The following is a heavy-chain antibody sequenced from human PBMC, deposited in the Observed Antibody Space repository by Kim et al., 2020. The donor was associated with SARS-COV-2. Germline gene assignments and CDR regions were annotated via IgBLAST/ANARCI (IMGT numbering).Heavy chain of an antibody. J-gene: IGHJ1*01. V-gene: IGHV3-30-3*01. CDR3: ARGGYSSRPKEEYFQE. CDR1: GFIFSTYA. Sequence: GGSLRLSCAASGFIFSTYAMHWVRQAPGKGLEWVAVISYEGSYKNYADSVRGRFIISRDNFENTLYLEMNSLGADATAVSYCARGGYSSRPKEEYFQEWG. CDR2: ISYEGSYK. D-gene: IGHD3-10*01.